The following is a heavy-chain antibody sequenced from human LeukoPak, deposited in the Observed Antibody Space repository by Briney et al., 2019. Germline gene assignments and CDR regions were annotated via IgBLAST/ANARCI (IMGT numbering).Heavy chain of an antibody. CDR3: ARGGAYCSYYYYYYYGMDV. V-gene: IGHV1-2*04. CDR1: GYTFTNYA. Sequence: GASVKVSCKASGYTFTNYAISWVRQAPGQGLEWMGWINPNSGGTNYAQKFQGWVTMTRDTSTSTAYMELSRLRSDDTAVYYCARGGAYCSYYYYYYYGMDVWGQGTTVTVSS. CDR2: INPNSGGT. J-gene: IGHJ6*02. D-gene: IGHD2-15*01.